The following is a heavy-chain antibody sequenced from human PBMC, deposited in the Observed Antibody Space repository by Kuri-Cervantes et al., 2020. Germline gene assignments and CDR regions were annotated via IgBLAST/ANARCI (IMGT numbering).Heavy chain of an antibody. CDR3: ARRPDGFDI. V-gene: IGHV4-34*01. CDR2: INHSGST. D-gene: IGHD5-24*01. J-gene: IGHJ3*02. CDR1: GFTVSSNY. Sequence: GSLRLSCAASGFTVSSNYMSWIRQPPGKGLEWIGEINHSGSTNYNPSLKSRVTISVDTSKNQFSLKLSSVTAADTAVYYCARRPDGFDIWGQGTMVTVSS.